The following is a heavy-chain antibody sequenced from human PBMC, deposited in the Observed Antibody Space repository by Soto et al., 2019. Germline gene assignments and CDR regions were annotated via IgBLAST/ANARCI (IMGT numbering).Heavy chain of an antibody. CDR2: ISAYNGNT. CDR3: ARDLASSGWPLCDY. D-gene: IGHD6-19*01. CDR1: GYTFTSYG. J-gene: IGHJ4*02. Sequence: QVQLVQSGAEVKKPGASVKVSCKASGYTFTSYGISWVRQAPGQGLEWMGWISAYNGNTNYAQKLQGRVTMTTDTSTSTAYMELRSLRSDTAVYYCARDLASSGWPLCDYWGQGTLVTVSS. V-gene: IGHV1-18*01.